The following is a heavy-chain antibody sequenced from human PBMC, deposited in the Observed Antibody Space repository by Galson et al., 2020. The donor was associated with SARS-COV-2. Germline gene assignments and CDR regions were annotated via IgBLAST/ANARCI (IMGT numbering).Heavy chain of an antibody. CDR2: IWYDGSNK. Sequence: SCAASGFTFSSYGMHWVRQAPGKGLEWVAVIWYDGSNKYYADSVKGRFTISRDNSKNTLYLQMNSLRAEDTAVYYCARDLAVAGTWAEYFQHWGQGTLVTVSS. CDR1: GFTFSSYG. J-gene: IGHJ1*01. D-gene: IGHD6-19*01. CDR3: ARDLAVAGTWAEYFQH. V-gene: IGHV3-33*01.